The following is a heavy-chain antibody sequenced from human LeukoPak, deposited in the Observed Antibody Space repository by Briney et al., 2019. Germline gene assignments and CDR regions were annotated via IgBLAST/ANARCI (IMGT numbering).Heavy chain of an antibody. CDR1: GGSISSYY. J-gene: IGHJ5*02. CDR2: IYTSGST. Sequence: SETLSLTCTVSGGSISSYYWSWIRQPPGKGLEWIGYIYTSGSTNYNPSLKSRVTISVDTSKNQFSLKLSSVTAADMAVYFCARHAKGGYCSGNSYYGSPPWFDPWGQGTLVTVSS. D-gene: IGHD2-2*01. V-gene: IGHV4-4*09. CDR3: ARHAKGGYCSGNSYYGSPPWFDP.